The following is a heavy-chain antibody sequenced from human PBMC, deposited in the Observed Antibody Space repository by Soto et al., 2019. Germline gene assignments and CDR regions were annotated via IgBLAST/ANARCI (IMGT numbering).Heavy chain of an antibody. D-gene: IGHD3-16*01. CDR1: GGSVSNDNFY. J-gene: IGHJ5*02. V-gene: IGHV4-61*01. CDR2: VHSSGIT. CDR3: ARGLTMGQLPSHLDH. Sequence: SETLSLTCTVSGGSVSNDNFYWSWIRQPPGKGLEWIGYVHSSGITNYNPSLKRRVTISVDTSRNQFSLRLSSVTAADTAVYYCARGLTMGQLPSHLDHWGQGTLVTVSS.